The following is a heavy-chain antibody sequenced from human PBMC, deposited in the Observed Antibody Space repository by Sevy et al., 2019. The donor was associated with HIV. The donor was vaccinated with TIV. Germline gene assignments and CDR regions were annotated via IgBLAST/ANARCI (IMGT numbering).Heavy chain of an antibody. J-gene: IGHJ3*01. CDR3: ARPSGSGSWEAFDV. V-gene: IGHV3-21*01. CDR2: ISDSSNYI. D-gene: IGHD3-10*01. Sequence: GGSLRLSCTASGFSFSTYMVNGVRQAPGKGLEGVASISDSSNYIYYADSLKCRLTISRDNAKNSLFLQMNSLRAEDTAVYYCARPSGSGSWEAFDVWGQGTMVTVSS. CDR1: GFSFSTYM.